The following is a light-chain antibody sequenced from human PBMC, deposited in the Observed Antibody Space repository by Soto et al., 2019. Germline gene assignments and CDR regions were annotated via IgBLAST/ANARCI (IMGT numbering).Light chain of an antibody. CDR2: DVS. CDR1: SSDVGGYNY. CDR3: CSHTSSSRLVI. J-gene: IGLJ2*01. V-gene: IGLV2-14*01. Sequence: QSALTQPASVSGSPGQSITISCTGTSSDVGGYNYVSWYQQHPGKAPKLMIYDVSNRPSGVSNCLSGSKSGKTASLTISGLEIVEVADKYACSHTSSSRLVIFCGGTKLTVL.